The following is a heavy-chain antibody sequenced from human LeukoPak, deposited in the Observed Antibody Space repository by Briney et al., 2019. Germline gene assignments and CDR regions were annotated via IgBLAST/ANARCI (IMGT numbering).Heavy chain of an antibody. CDR2: ISSGGST. CDR3: AKAPDSSRWLEIDY. V-gene: IGHV3-23*01. Sequence: GGSLRLSCSASGFTFTSSGMSWVRQAPGKGLEWVSAISSGGSTYYADSVKGRFTISRDNSKNTLFLQMNSLRVEDTAVYYCAKAPDSSRWLEIDYWGQGTLVTVSS. D-gene: IGHD6-19*01. CDR1: GFTFTSSG. J-gene: IGHJ4*02.